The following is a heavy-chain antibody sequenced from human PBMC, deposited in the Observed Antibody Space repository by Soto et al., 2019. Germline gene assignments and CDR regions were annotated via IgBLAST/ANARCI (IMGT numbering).Heavy chain of an antibody. Sequence: QITLKESGPTVVKPTETLTLTCTFSGFSLTTSGVGVGWVRQSPGKAPEWLALIYWDDDKRYSTSLKSRLTITNDTCKNQVVLTMANVDPADTATYYCAHRVLRTIFGLVTTTSIYFDFWGQGTPVVVSS. J-gene: IGHJ4*02. CDR3: AHRVLRTIFGLVTTTSIYFDF. D-gene: IGHD3-3*01. CDR1: GFSLTTSGVG. CDR2: IYWDDDK. V-gene: IGHV2-5*02.